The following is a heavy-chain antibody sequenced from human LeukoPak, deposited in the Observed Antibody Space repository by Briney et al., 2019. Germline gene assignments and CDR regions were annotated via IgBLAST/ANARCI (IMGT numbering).Heavy chain of an antibody. Sequence: PSETLSLTCAVYGGSFSGYYWSWIRQPPGKGLEWIGEINHSGSTNYNPSLKSRVTISVDTSKNQFSLKLSSVTAADTAVYYCARGGRGDAYLDYWGQGTLVTVSS. CDR2: INHSGST. CDR3: ARGGRGDAYLDY. D-gene: IGHD5-24*01. V-gene: IGHV4-34*01. J-gene: IGHJ4*02. CDR1: GGSFSGYY.